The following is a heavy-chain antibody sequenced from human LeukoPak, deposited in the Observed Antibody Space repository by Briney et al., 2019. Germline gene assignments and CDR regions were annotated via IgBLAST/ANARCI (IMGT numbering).Heavy chain of an antibody. CDR2: IYYSGSH. CDR1: GGSISSSSYY. D-gene: IGHD3-3*01. J-gene: IGHJ3*02. V-gene: IGHV4-39*01. CDR3: ARAGYYTPAIYI. Sequence: SATLSLTCTVSGGSISSSSYYWGWIRQPPGKGLEWIGSIYYSGSHYYNPSLKSRVTISVDTSKNQFSLKLGSVTAADTAVYYCARAGYYTPAIYIWDQGTMVTVSS.